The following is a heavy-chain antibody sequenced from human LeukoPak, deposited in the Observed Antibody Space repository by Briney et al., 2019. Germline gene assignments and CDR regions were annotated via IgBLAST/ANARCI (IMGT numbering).Heavy chain of an antibody. CDR1: GYTFTSYY. Sequence: ASVKVSCTASGYTFTSYYMHWVRQAPGQGLEWMGIINPSGGSTSYAQKFQGRVTMTRDTSTSTVYMELSSLRSEDTAVYYCARDFRSSWATYYYYGMDVWGQGTTVTVSS. CDR2: INPSGGST. CDR3: ARDFRSSWATYYYYGMDV. V-gene: IGHV1-46*01. J-gene: IGHJ6*02. D-gene: IGHD6-13*01.